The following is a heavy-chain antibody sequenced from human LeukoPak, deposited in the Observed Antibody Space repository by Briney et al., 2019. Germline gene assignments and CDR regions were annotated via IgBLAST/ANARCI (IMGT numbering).Heavy chain of an antibody. Sequence: GASVKVSCKASGYTFTSYGISWVRQAPGQGLEWMGWISAYNGNTNYAQKLQGRVTMTTDTSTSTAYMELRSLRSDDTAVYYCAREGVGTDSSGWSKLYFDYWGQGTLVTVSS. CDR2: ISAYNGNT. CDR3: AREGVGTDSSGWSKLYFDY. CDR1: GYTFTSYG. D-gene: IGHD6-19*01. J-gene: IGHJ4*02. V-gene: IGHV1-18*04.